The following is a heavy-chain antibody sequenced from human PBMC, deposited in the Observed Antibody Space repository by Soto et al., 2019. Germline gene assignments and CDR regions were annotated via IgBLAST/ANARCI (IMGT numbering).Heavy chain of an antibody. CDR1: GYTFTSYY. CDR3: ARGRGVQLWVGAFDY. Sequence: QVQLVQSGAEVKKPGASVKVSCKASGYTFTSYYMHWVRQAPGQGLEWMGIINPSGGSTSYAQKFQGGVTMTRDTSTSTVYMELSSLRSEDTAVYYCARGRGVQLWVGAFDYWGQGTLVTVSS. V-gene: IGHV1-46*01. CDR2: INPSGGST. D-gene: IGHD5-18*01. J-gene: IGHJ4*02.